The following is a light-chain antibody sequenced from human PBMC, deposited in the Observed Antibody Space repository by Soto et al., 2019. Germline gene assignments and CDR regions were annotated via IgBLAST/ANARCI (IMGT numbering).Light chain of an antibody. CDR1: QAFNTR. CDR2: LTS. V-gene: IGKV3D-11*03. CDR3: QQYGSSPPWT. Sequence: EIVLTQSPATLSSFPGDRVTLSCRASQAFNTRLAWYQHKPGQAPRLLIYLTSNRAAGIPARFSGSGSGTDFTLTISDVEPEDFAVYYCQQYGSSPPWTFGQGTKVDIK. J-gene: IGKJ1*01.